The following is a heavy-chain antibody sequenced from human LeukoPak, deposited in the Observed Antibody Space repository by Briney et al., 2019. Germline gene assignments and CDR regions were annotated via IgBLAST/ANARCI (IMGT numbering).Heavy chain of an antibody. CDR1: GGSISSSSYY. CDR3: ARSPYYYDSSGQIYYYYYMDV. D-gene: IGHD3-22*01. V-gene: IGHV4-39*07. J-gene: IGHJ6*03. Sequence: SETLSLTCTVSGGSISSSSYYWAWIRQPPGKGLEWIGSSHYSGSTYYNPSLQSRVTISIDTSKNQFSLKLSSVTAADTAVYYCARSPYYYDSSGQIYYYYYMDVWGKGTTVTVSS. CDR2: SHYSGST.